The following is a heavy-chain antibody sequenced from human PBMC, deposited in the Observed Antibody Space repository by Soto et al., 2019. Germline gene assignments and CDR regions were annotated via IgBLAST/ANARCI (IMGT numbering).Heavy chain of an antibody. CDR2: ISGSGGST. CDR3: AKATFGELYYYYYMDV. Sequence: GGSLRLSCAASGFTFSSYAMSWVRQAPGKGLEWVSAISGSGGSTYYADSVKGRFTISRDNSKNTLYLQMNSLRAEDTAVYYCAKATFGELYYYYYMDVWGKGTTVTVSS. V-gene: IGHV3-23*01. D-gene: IGHD3-10*01. CDR1: GFTFSSYA. J-gene: IGHJ6*03.